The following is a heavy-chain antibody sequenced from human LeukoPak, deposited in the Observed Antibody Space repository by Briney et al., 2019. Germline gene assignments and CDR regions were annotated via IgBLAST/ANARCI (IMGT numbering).Heavy chain of an antibody. CDR1: GFTVSSSY. J-gene: IGHJ4*01. V-gene: IGHV3-66*01. CDR3: ARDLEAANTYYFDY. Sequence: GGSLRLSCAASGFTVSSSYMSGVRQAPGKGLEWVSIISIAGTTYYADSVKGRFTISRYNSKNTVYLQVNSLRDEDTAVYYCARDLEAANTYYFDYWGPGIMVTVSS. CDR2: ISIAGTT. D-gene: IGHD6-13*01.